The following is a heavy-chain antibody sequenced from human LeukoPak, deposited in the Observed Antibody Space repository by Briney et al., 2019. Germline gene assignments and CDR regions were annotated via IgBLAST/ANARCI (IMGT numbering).Heavy chain of an antibody. D-gene: IGHD7-27*01. CDR2: ISGGGSNT. CDR3: AREDDDWGPNTFDL. Sequence: PGGSLRLSCAASGFTFSTYPISWVRQAPGKGLEWVSAISGGGSNTYYADSVKGRFTISRDNAKSSLYLQVDSLRTDGTAVYYCAREDDDWGPNTFDLWGPGTKVTVS. V-gene: IGHV3-23*01. J-gene: IGHJ3*01. CDR1: GFTFSTYP.